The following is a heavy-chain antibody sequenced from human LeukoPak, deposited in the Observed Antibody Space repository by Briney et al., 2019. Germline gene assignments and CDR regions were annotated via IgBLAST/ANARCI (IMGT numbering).Heavy chain of an antibody. CDR2: IKQDGSEK. J-gene: IGHJ6*03. CDR3: ARDTVAVVEYYMDV. V-gene: IGHV3-7*01. D-gene: IGHD6-19*01. Sequence: GGSLRLSCAASGFTFSSYWMSWVRQAPGKGLEWVANIKQDGSEKYYVDSVKGRFTISRDNAKNSLYLQMNSLRAEDTAVYYCARDTVAVVEYYMDVWGKGTTVTVSS. CDR1: GFTFSSYW.